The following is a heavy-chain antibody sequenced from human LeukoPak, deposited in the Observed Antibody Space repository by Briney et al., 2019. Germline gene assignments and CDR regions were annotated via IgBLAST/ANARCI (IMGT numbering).Heavy chain of an antibody. J-gene: IGHJ4*02. CDR3: AKPVSVDTAMVPCDY. CDR1: GFTLSSYG. CDR2: ISSDGRNT. V-gene: IGHV3-30*18. D-gene: IGHD5-18*01. Sequence: GSLRLSSAASGFTLSSYGMHWVRQAPGKGLEWVAVISSDGRNTYYADSVKGRFTISRDNSKNTLYLQMNSLRGEDTAVYYCAKPVSVDTAMVPCDYWGQGTLVTVSS.